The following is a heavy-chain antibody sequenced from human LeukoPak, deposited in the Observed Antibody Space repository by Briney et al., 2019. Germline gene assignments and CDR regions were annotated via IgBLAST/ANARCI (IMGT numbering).Heavy chain of an antibody. CDR3: AVYCSSTNCQRMGGPPFEH. CDR1: GFTFSGYW. J-gene: IGHJ4*02. V-gene: IGHV3-7*01. CDR2: IKEDGGEG. Sequence: GRSLRLSCAASGFTFSGYWMTWVRQAPGKGLEWVANIKEDGGEGYYVDSVKGRFTISRDNAKNSLYLQMSSLRAEDTAVYYCAVYCSSTNCQRMGGPPFEHWGQGALVTVSS. D-gene: IGHD2-2*01.